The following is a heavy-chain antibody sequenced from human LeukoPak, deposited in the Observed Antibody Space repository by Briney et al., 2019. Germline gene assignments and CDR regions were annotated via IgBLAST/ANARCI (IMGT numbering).Heavy chain of an antibody. Sequence: SETLSLTCTVSGGSISSYYWSWIRQPPGKGPEWIGYIYYSGSTNYNPSLKSRVTISVDTSKNQFSLELSSVTAADTAVYYCARDRLQLNFHYYGMDVWGQGTTVTVSS. J-gene: IGHJ6*02. CDR2: IYYSGST. D-gene: IGHD5-24*01. V-gene: IGHV4-59*01. CDR1: GGSISSYY. CDR3: ARDRLQLNFHYYGMDV.